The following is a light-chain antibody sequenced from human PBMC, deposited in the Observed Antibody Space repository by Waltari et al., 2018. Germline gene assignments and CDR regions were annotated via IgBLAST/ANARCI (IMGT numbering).Light chain of an antibody. Sequence: QSALTQPRSVSGSPGQSVTISCTGPSSDAGGYNYVSWYQQHPGKAPKLIIYDVTKRPSGVPNRFSGSKSGNTASLTISGLQAEDEADYYCCSYGGSYSFVVFGGGTKLTVL. CDR2: DVT. J-gene: IGLJ2*01. CDR1: SSDAGGYNY. CDR3: CSYGGSYSFVV. V-gene: IGLV2-11*01.